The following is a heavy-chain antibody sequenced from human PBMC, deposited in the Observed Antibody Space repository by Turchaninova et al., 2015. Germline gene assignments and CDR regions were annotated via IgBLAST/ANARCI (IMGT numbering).Heavy chain of an antibody. CDR1: GYTFTNFG. Sequence: QAQLVQSGTEVKKPGASVKVACKAHGYTFTNFGGSWVRQAPGQGLEWMGRISAYDGNTNYAHNLQGRVTMTTDTSTSTAYMELRSLRSDDTAVYYCARDRGSSGWAPVCDYWGQGTLVTVSS. D-gene: IGHD6-19*01. J-gene: IGHJ4*02. CDR2: ISAYDGNT. V-gene: IGHV1-18*01. CDR3: ARDRGSSGWAPVCDY.